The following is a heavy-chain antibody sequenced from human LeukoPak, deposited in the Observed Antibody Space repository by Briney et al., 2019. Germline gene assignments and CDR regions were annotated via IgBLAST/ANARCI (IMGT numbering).Heavy chain of an antibody. CDR1: GGSISSYY. CDR3: ATDHVVVPAAPPDAFDI. Sequence: SETLSLTCTVSGGSISSYYWSWIRQPPGKGLEWIGYVYHSGGTYYNPSLNSRVTMSVDRSKNQFSLKLTSVTAADTAVYYCATDHVVVPAAPPDAFDIWGQGTKVTVSS. V-gene: IGHV4-59*04. D-gene: IGHD2-2*01. J-gene: IGHJ3*02. CDR2: VYHSGGT.